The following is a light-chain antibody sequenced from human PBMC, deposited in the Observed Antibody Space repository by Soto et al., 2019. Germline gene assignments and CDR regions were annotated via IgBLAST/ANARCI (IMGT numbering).Light chain of an antibody. CDR1: SSDVGGYNY. V-gene: IGLV2-14*01. CDR3: SSYSSSSTLV. J-gene: IGLJ3*02. CDR2: EVS. Sequence: SALTQPASVSGSPGQSITISCTGTSSDVGGYNYVSWYQQHPGKAPKLMVYEVSNRPSGVSNRFSGSKSGNTASLTISGLQAADESDYYCSSYSSSSTLVFGGGTQLTVL.